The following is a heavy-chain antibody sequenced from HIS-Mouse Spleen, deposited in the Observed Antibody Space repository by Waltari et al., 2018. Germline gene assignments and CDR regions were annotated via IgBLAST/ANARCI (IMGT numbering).Heavy chain of an antibody. V-gene: IGHV4-39*07. D-gene: IGHD1-26*01. CDR1: GGSISRSGYY. CDR2: IYYSGST. CDR3: ARDRELYFDY. Sequence: QLQLQESGPGLVKPSETLSLTCTVSGGSISRSGYYWGWIRQPPGKGLEWIGSIYYSGSTYYNPSLKSRVTISVDTSKNQFSLKLSSVTAADTAVYYCARDRELYFDYWGQGTLVTVSS. J-gene: IGHJ4*02.